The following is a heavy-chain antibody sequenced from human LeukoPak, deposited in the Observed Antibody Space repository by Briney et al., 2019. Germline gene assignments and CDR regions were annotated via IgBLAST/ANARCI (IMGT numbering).Heavy chain of an antibody. D-gene: IGHD6-13*01. CDR2: ISSNGGGT. Sequence: GGSLRLSCAASGFTFSSFAVHWVRQAPGKGLEYVSAISSNGGGTYYANSVKGRFTISRDNSKNTLYLRMGSLRAEDMAVYYCARQVAAAAYFDYWGQGTLVTVSS. CDR1: GFTFSSFA. J-gene: IGHJ4*02. V-gene: IGHV3-64*01. CDR3: ARQVAAAAYFDY.